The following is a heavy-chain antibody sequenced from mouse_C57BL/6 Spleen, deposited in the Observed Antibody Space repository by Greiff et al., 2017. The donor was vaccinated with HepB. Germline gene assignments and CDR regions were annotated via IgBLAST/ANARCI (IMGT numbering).Heavy chain of an antibody. V-gene: IGHV5-6*01. CDR2: ISSGGSYT. D-gene: IGHD2-14*01. CDR1: GFTFSSYG. CDR3: ARSSQVRYAMDY. J-gene: IGHJ4*01. Sequence: EVQLQESGGDLVKPGGSLKLSCAASGFTFSSYGMSWVRQTPDKRLEWVATISSGGSYTYYPDSVKGRFTISRDNAKNTLYLQMSSLKSEDTAMYYCARSSQVRYAMDYWGQGTAVTVSS.